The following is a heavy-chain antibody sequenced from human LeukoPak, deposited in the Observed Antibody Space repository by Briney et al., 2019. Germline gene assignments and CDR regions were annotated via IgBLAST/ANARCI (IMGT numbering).Heavy chain of an antibody. V-gene: IGHV3-74*01. CDR3: ARGVELLAANTLAY. Sequence: GGSLRLSCAASGFTFSTYWMHWVRQAPGKGLVWVSRIITDGSYTSYADSVKGRFTISRDNSKNTLYLEMNSLSPDDTAVYYCARGVELLAANTLAYWGQGTLVTVSS. D-gene: IGHD1-7*01. J-gene: IGHJ4*02. CDR2: IITDGSYT. CDR1: GFTFSTYW.